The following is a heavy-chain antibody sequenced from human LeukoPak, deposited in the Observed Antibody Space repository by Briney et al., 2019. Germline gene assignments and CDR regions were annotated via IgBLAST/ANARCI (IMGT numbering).Heavy chain of an antibody. CDR2: VSYDGSNT. CDR3: APYDILTGHHYPFDY. CDR1: GFTFSNYG. Sequence: PGRSLRLSCAASGFTFSNYGMHWVRQPPGKGLEWVAVVSYDGSNTYYADSVKGRFTISRDNSKNTVYLQMNSLRAEDTAVYYCAPYDILTGHHYPFDYWGQGTLVTVSS. V-gene: IGHV3-30*03. D-gene: IGHD3-9*01. J-gene: IGHJ4*02.